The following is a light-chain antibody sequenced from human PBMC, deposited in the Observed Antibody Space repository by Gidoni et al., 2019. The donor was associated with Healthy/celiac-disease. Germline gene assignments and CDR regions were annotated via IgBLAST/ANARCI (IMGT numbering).Light chain of an antibody. CDR3: QQYNSYSPWT. Sequence: DIQMTQSPSTRSASVGDRGTITCRASQSISSWLAWYQQKPGKAPKLLIYKASSLESGGPSRFSGSGSGTEFTLTISSLQPDDFATYYCQQYNSYSPWTFGQGTKVEIK. CDR2: KAS. CDR1: QSISSW. J-gene: IGKJ1*01. V-gene: IGKV1-5*03.